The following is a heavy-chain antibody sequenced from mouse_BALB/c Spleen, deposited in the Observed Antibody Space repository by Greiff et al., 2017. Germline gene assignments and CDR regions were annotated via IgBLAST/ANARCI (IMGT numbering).Heavy chain of an antibody. V-gene: IGHV1-4*02. J-gene: IGHJ4*01. CDR1: GYTFTSYT. CDR3: ARRYYGNSYAMDY. D-gene: IGHD2-1*01. Sequence: VQLQQSAAELARPGASVKMSCKASGYTFTSYTMHWVKQRPGQGLEWIGYINPSSGYTEYNQKFKDKTTLTADKSSSTAYMQLSSLTSEDSAVYYCARRYYGNSYAMDYWGQGTSVTVSS. CDR2: INPSSGYT.